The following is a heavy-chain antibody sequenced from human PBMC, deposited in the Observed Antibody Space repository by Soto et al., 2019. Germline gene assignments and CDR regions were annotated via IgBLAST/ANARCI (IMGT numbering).Heavy chain of an antibody. D-gene: IGHD6-19*01. CDR1: GFTFSSYG. Sequence: GGSLRLSCAASGFTFSSYGMHWVRQAPGKGLEWVAVISYDGSNKYYADSVKGRFTISRDNSKNTLYLQMKSLRAEDTAVYYCAKDQGVAVDYNWFDPWGQGTLVTVSS. J-gene: IGHJ5*02. CDR2: ISYDGSNK. V-gene: IGHV3-30*18. CDR3: AKDQGVAVDYNWFDP.